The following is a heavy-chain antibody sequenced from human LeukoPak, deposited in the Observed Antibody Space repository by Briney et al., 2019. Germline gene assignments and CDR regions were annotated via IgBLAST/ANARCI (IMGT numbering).Heavy chain of an antibody. CDR3: AKETTTVTHWFDP. J-gene: IGHJ5*02. Sequence: GGPLRLSCTASGFTFSSHGMHWVGQAPGKGLVGVADLSYDGSNKYYADSVKGRFTNSRDNSNNTLYLQMNSLRAQDTAVYYCAKETTTVTHWFDPWGQGTLVTVSS. V-gene: IGHV3-30*18. CDR1: GFTFSSHG. D-gene: IGHD4-17*01. CDR2: LSYDGSNK.